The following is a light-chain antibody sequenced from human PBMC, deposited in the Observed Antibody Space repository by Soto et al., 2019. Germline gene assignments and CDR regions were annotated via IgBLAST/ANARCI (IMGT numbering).Light chain of an antibody. CDR3: QSYDNSLIVI. CDR2: GNN. Sequence: QSVLAQPPSVSGAPGQRVTISCTGRSSNIGALYDVHWFQQLPGKAPKLIIYGNNNRPSGVPDRFSGSKSGTSASLAITGLQAEDEADYYCQSYDNSLIVIFGGGTKLTVL. V-gene: IGLV1-40*01. J-gene: IGLJ2*01. CDR1: SSNIGALYD.